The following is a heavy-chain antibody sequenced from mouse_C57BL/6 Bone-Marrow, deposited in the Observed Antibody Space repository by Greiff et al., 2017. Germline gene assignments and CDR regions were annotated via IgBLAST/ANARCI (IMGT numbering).Heavy chain of an antibody. CDR2: IYPGDGDT. CDR3: ARGGYYGNYEAWFAY. CDR1: GYAFSSSW. V-gene: IGHV1-82*01. Sequence: QVQLQQSGPELVKPGASVKISCKASGYAFSSSWMNWVKQRPGKGLEWIGRIYPGDGDTNYNGKFKGKATLTADKSSSTAYMQLSSLTSEDSAVYFCARGGYYGNYEAWFAYWGQGTLVTVSA. J-gene: IGHJ3*01. D-gene: IGHD2-1*01.